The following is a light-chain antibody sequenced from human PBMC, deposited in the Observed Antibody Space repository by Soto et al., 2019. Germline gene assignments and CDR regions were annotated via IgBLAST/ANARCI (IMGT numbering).Light chain of an antibody. J-gene: IGLJ1*01. CDR1: SSNLGDNT. CDR3: AAWDASLDGYV. CDR2: SYD. Sequence: QSALTQPPSASGTPGRRVTISCSTSSSNLGDNTVNWYQHVPGTAPKLLIYSYDQRPSGVPDRFSGSKSGTSASLAISGLQSEDEADYYCAAWDASLDGYVFGTGTKVTVL. V-gene: IGLV1-44*01.